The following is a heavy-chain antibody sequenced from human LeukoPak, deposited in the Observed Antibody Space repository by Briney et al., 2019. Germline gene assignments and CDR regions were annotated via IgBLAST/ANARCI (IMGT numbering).Heavy chain of an antibody. CDR2: IKSKTDGGTT. D-gene: IGHD2-2*01. CDR3: TTVVVGKNWFDP. CDR1: GFTFSNAW. V-gene: IGHV3-15*01. Sequence: PGGSLRLSCAASGFTFSNAWMSWVRQAPGKGLEWVGGIKSKTDGGTTDYAAPVKGRFTISRDDSKNTLYLQMNSLKTEDTAVYYCTTVVVGKNWFDPWGQGTLVTVSS. J-gene: IGHJ5*02.